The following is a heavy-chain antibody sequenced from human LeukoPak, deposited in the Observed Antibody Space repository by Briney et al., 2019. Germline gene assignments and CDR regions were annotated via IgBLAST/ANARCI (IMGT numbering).Heavy chain of an antibody. Sequence: SETLSLTCTVSGGSISSGSYYWRWIRQHPGKGLEWIGYIYYSGSTYYNPSLKSRVTISVDTSKNQFSLKLSSVTAADTAVYYCARDQEQLGVDYWGQGTLVTVSS. CDR3: ARDQEQLGVDY. CDR2: IYYSGST. D-gene: IGHD6-6*01. V-gene: IGHV4-31*03. CDR1: GGSISSGSYY. J-gene: IGHJ4*02.